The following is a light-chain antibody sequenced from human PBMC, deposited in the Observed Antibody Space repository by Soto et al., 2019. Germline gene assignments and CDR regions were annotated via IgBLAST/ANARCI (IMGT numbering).Light chain of an antibody. Sequence: IVLTQSPLSLPVSPGEPASISCTSSESRHHFDGHYCLDWYLQRPGQSPQLLIFLGSDRASGVPDRFSRFISGTLFTLKISRVEPEDLGVYYCLQTLQTPYTFGQGTRMEI. CDR1: ESRHHFDGHYC. J-gene: IGKJ2*01. CDR2: LGS. V-gene: IGKV2-28*01. CDR3: LQTLQTPYT.